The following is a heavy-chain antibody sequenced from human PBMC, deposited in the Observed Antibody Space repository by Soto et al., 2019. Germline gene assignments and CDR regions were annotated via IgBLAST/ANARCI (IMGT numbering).Heavy chain of an antibody. CDR2: IKQDGSEK. D-gene: IGHD6-13*01. Sequence: GGSLRLSCAASGFTFSSYWMSWVRQAPGKGLEWVANIKQDGSEKYYVDSVKGRFTISRDNAKNSLYLQMNSLRAEDTAVYYCARDRDLYSSSWYFDYWGQGTLVTVSS. CDR3: ARDRDLYSSSWYFDY. V-gene: IGHV3-7*01. J-gene: IGHJ4*02. CDR1: GFTFSSYW.